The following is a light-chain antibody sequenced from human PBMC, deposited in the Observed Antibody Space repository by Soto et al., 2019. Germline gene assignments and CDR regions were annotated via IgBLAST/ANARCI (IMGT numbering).Light chain of an antibody. J-gene: IGKJ2*01. CDR3: QHYSSSLYT. V-gene: IGKV3-20*01. Sequence: EIVLTQSPGTLSLSPGESASLSCRASQTFSSSNLAWYQQKPGQPPRLLIYGSSSRAAGIPDRFSGSGSGTDFTLTISRLEPEDFAVYYCQHYSSSLYTFGRGTRLEI. CDR2: GSS. CDR1: QTFSSSN.